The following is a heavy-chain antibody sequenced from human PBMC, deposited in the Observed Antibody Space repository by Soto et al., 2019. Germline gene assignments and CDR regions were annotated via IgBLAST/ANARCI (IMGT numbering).Heavy chain of an antibody. V-gene: IGHV3-49*03. CDR1: GFTFRDYA. D-gene: IGHD2-21*02. J-gene: IGHJ4*02. CDR3: SREHIVYCGCDCYPVY. Sequence: EVQLVESGGGLVQPGRSLRLSCTASGFTFRDYAMTWFRQAPRKGLEWVGLIRTEAYGGATEYAASVQGKFTISRDDSTSTVYLQMDSLTTEDTAVYSCSREHIVYCGCDCYPVYWGQGNLVSVSS. CDR2: IRTEAYGGAT.